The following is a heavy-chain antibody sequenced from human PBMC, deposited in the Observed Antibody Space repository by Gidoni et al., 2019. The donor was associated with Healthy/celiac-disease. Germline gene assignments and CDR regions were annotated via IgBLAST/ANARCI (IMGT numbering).Heavy chain of an antibody. V-gene: IGHV4-34*01. D-gene: IGHD4-17*01. Sequence: QVQLQQWGAGLLKPSETLSLTCAVYGGSFSGYYWSWIRQPPGKGLEWIGEINHSGSTNYNPSLKSRVTISVDTSKNQFSLKLSSVTAADTAVYYCARGNDYGDPKVGYYYYMDVWGKGTTVTVSS. CDR2: INHSGST. J-gene: IGHJ6*03. CDR3: ARGNDYGDPKVGYYYYMDV. CDR1: GGSFSGYY.